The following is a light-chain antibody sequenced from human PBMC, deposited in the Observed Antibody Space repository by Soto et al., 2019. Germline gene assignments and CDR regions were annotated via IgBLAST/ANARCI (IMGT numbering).Light chain of an antibody. CDR2: DAS. CDR1: QGISSA. V-gene: IGKV1D-13*01. CDR3: QQLNNYHLMYT. J-gene: IGKJ2*01. Sequence: AIQLTQSPSSLSASVGDRVTITCRASQGISSALAWYQQKPGKAPKLLIYDASSLESGVPSRFSGRGSGTDFTLTISSLQPEQFATYSCQQLNNYHLMYTFGQGTKVDI.